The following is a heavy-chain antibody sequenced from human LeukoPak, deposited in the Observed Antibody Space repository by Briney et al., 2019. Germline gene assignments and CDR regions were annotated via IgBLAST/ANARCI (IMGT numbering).Heavy chain of an antibody. CDR2: ISYDGSNK. V-gene: IGHV3-30*18. CDR3: AKGVESDY. CDR1: GFTFSSYG. J-gene: IGHJ4*02. Sequence: PGRSLRLSCAASGFTFSSYGMHWVRQAPGKGLEWVAVISYDGSNKYYADSVKGRFTISRDNSKNTLYLQMNSLRAEDTAVYYCAKGVESDYWGQGTLVTVSS.